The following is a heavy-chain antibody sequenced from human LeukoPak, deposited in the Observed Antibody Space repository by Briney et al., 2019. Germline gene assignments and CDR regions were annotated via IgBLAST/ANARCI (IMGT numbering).Heavy chain of an antibody. D-gene: IGHD3-22*01. V-gene: IGHV1-18*01. CDR3: ARDINGYYYDSHGYYPTDL. CDR2: ISVYNGYT. Sequence: ASVKVSCKASGYIFTSYGTSWVRQAPGQGLEWMGWISVYNGYTNYPQRLQGRVTMTTDTSTTTAYMELRGLRSDDTAVYYCARDINGYYYDSHGYYPTDLWGQGTLVTVSS. J-gene: IGHJ5*02. CDR1: GYIFTSYG.